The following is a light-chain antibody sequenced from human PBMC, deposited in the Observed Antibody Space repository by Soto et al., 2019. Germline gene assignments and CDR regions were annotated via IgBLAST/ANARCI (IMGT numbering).Light chain of an antibody. CDR3: QQSYSTWLT. V-gene: IGKV1-39*01. J-gene: IGKJ4*01. Sequence: DIQMTQSPSSLSASVGDRVTITCRASQSISSYLNWYQQKPGKAPKLLIYAASSLQSGVPSRFCGSGSGTDLTLTISSLQPEDFATYYCQQSYSTWLTFGGGTKVEIK. CDR2: AAS. CDR1: QSISSY.